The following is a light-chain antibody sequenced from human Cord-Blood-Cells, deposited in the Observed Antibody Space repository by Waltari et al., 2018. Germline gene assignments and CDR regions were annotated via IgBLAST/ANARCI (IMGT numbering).Light chain of an antibody. CDR2: AAS. CDR3: QQLNSYSYT. J-gene: IGKJ2*01. V-gene: IGKV1-9*01. CDR1: QGISSY. Sequence: DIQLTQSPSFLSASVGDRVTITCRASQGISSYLAWYQQKPGKAPTLLIYAASTLQSGVPSRFSGSGSGTEFTLTISSLQPEDFATYYCQQLNSYSYTFGQGTKLEIK.